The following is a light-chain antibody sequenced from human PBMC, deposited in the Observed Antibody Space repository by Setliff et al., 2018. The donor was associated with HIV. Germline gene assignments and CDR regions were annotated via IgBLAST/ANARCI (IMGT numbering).Light chain of an antibody. V-gene: IGLV2-14*02. CDR1: SSDVGSYNL. CDR3: SSYSYSTTLV. CDR2: EVN. J-gene: IGLJ2*01. Sequence: ALTQPASVSGSPGQSITISCTGTSSDVGSYNLVSWYQQHPGKAPKLMIYEVNKRPSGVSDRFSGSKSANTASLTISGLQAEDEADYFCSSYSYSTTLVFGGGTKVTVL.